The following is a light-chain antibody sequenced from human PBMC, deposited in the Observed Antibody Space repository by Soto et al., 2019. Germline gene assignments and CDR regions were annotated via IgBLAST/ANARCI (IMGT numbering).Light chain of an antibody. CDR1: QAIRNY. CDR3: QQLNSYPR. Sequence: IQLTQSPSSLSASIGDIVTITCRASQAIRNYLAWYQPKPGQAPKLLIYSATTLQSAVPSRCSGSGSETEFTITINSRQPEDFATYYCQQLNSYPRFGQGTKVEIK. J-gene: IGKJ1*01. V-gene: IGKV1-9*01. CDR2: SAT.